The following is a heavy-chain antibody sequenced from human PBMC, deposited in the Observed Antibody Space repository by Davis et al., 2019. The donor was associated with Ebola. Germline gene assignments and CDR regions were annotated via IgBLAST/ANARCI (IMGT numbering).Heavy chain of an antibody. CDR2: ISSSSSYI. CDR3: ARSLRYGMDV. Sequence: GESLKISCAASGFTFSSYSMNWVRQAPGKGLEWVSSISSSSSYIYYADSVKGRFTISRDNAKNSLYLQMNSLRAEDTAVDYCARSLRYGMDVWGKGTTVTVSS. J-gene: IGHJ6*04. V-gene: IGHV3-21*01. CDR1: GFTFSSYS.